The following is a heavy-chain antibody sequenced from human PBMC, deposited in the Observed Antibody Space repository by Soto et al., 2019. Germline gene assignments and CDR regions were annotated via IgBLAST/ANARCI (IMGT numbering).Heavy chain of an antibody. CDR2: IYYSGST. D-gene: IGHD3-3*01. J-gene: IGHJ6*03. Sequence: SETLSLTCTVSGGSISSSSYYWGWIRQPPGKGLEWIGSIYYSGSTYSNPSLKSRVTISVDTSKNQFSLKLSPVTAADTAVYYCARHFRPSPHDYWNGCYYMDVWGKGTTVTVSS. V-gene: IGHV4-39*01. CDR3: ARHFRPSPHDYWNGCYYMDV. CDR1: GGSISSSSYY.